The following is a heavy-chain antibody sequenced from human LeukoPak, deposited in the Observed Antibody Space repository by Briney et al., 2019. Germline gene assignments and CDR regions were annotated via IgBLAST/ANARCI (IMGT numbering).Heavy chain of an antibody. CDR2: IGHTGVTT. CDR3: ARDLWGGATPLEY. V-gene: IGHV3-48*03. Sequence: GGSLRLSCTASGFTFSIYEMNWVRQAPGKGLEYIAYIGHTGVTTYYSGSVKGRFTVSRDNAKNSLYLEMNGLRAEDSAVYFCARDLWGGATPLEYWGQGTLVTVST. D-gene: IGHD1-26*01. CDR1: GFTFSIYE. J-gene: IGHJ4*02.